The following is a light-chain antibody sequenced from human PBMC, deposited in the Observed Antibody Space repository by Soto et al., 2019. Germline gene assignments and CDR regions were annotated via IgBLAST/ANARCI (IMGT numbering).Light chain of an antibody. CDR3: QQYGSSPRGT. CDR1: QSVSGY. Sequence: EIVMTQSPATLSVSPGERATLSCRASQSVSGYLAWYQQKPGQAPRLLIFGASTRATGIPDRFSGSGSGTDFILTISRLEPEDFAVYYCQQYGSSPRGTFGQGTRLEI. CDR2: GAS. J-gene: IGKJ5*01. V-gene: IGKV3-20*01.